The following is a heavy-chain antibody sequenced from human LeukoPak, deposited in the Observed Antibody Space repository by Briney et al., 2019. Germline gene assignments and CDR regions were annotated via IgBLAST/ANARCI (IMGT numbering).Heavy chain of an antibody. CDR1: GLTFDDYA. D-gene: IGHD6-13*01. Sequence: PGGSLRLSCAASGLTFDDYAMHWVRQAPGKGLEWVSLISGDGGSTYYADSVKGRFTISRDNSKNSLYLQMNSLRTEDTALYYCAKGYSSSWYGDYWGQGTLVTVSS. V-gene: IGHV3-43*02. J-gene: IGHJ4*02. CDR2: ISGDGGST. CDR3: AKGYSSSWYGDY.